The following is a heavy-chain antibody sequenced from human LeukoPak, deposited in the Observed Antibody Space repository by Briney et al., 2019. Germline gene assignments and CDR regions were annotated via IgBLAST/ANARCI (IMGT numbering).Heavy chain of an antibody. CDR2: INPNSGGT. CDR1: GYTFTGYY. J-gene: IGHJ6*02. D-gene: IGHD3-9*01. Sequence: ASVKVSFKASGYTFTGYYVHWVRQAPGQGLEWMGWINPNSGGTNYAQKFQGRVTMTRDTSISTAYMELSRLRSDDTAVYYCARVAHYDILTGYYSYGMDVWGQGTTVTVSS. V-gene: IGHV1-2*02. CDR3: ARVAHYDILTGYYSYGMDV.